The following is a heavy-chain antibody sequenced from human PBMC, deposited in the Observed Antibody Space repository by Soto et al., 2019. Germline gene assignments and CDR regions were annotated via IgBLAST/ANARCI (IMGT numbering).Heavy chain of an antibody. CDR2: INHSGST. V-gene: IGHV4-34*01. D-gene: IGHD5-12*01. CDR1: GGSFSGYY. J-gene: IGHJ4*02. Sequence: QVQLQQWGAGLLKPSETLSLTCAVYGGSFSGYYWSWVRQPPGKGLEWIGEINHSGSTTYNPSLKSRVTISVDTSKNQCALKLSSVTAADTALYYCARGQYSGYDPFDYWGQGNLVTVSS. CDR3: ARGQYSGYDPFDY.